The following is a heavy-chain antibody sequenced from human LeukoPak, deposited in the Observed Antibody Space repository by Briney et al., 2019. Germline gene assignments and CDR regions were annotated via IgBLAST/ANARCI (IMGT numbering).Heavy chain of an antibody. Sequence: GGSLRLSCAVSGFTFSSYAMSWVRQAPGKGLEWVSYISSSSSTIYYADSVKGRFTISRDNAKNSLYLQMNSLRAEDAAAYYCVRARGAGPGAHFDYWGQGTLVTVSS. V-gene: IGHV3-48*04. D-gene: IGHD3-10*01. J-gene: IGHJ4*02. CDR1: GFTFSSYA. CDR2: ISSSSSTI. CDR3: VRARGAGPGAHFDY.